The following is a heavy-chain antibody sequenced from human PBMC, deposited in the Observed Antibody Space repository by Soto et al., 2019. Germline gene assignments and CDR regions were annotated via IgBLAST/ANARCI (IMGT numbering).Heavy chain of an antibody. CDR3: AKKPPSTIQGWAFGMDV. J-gene: IGHJ6*02. CDR1: GFTVTSNY. Sequence: GGSLRLSCLASGFTVTSNYMIWVRQPPGKGLEWVSTTFSGGSTNYADSVKGRFTISRDNSKNTVYLQMNNLRVEDTAVYYCAKKPPSTIQGWAFGMDVWGQGTTVTVS. V-gene: IGHV3-53*01. D-gene: IGHD2-8*01. CDR2: TFSGGST.